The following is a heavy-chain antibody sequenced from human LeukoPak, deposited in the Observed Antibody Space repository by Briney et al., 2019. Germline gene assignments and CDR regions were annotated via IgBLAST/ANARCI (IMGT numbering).Heavy chain of an antibody. J-gene: IGHJ6*04. D-gene: IGHD2-2*01. CDR2: IIPIFGTA. CDR1: GGTFSSYA. V-gene: IGHV1-69*13. Sequence: SVKVSCKASGGTFSSYAISWVRQAPGQGLEWMGGIIPIFGTANYAQKFQGRVTITADVSTSTAYMELSSLRSEDTAVYYCAVALIVVVPAAKAPLYYYYGMDVWGKGTTVTVSS. CDR3: AVALIVVVPAAKAPLYYYYGMDV.